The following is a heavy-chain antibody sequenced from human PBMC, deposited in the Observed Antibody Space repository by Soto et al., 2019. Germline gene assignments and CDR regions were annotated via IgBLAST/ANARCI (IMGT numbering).Heavy chain of an antibody. V-gene: IGHV5-10-1*01. D-gene: IGHD2-2*01. CDR1: GYTFTNFW. CDR2: IDPGDTYA. Sequence: CTGFGYTFTNFWISWVLQMPGQGLEWMGRIDPGDTYATYSPAFQGHVTISVDKATSTAYLQWSSLKASDTAMYFCARIYCTTTTCDSWFDPWGQGTLVTVSS. CDR3: ARIYCTTTTCDSWFDP. J-gene: IGHJ5*02.